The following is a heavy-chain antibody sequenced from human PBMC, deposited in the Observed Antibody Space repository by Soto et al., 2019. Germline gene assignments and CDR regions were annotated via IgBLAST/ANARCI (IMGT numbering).Heavy chain of an antibody. J-gene: IGHJ4*02. CDR3: AKDSGDY. V-gene: IGHV3-30*18. Sequence: QVQLVESGGGVVQPGRSLRLSCAASGFTFSSYGMHWVRQAPGKGLEWVAVISYDGSNKYYADSVKGRFTISRDNSKNTLYLQMNILRAEDKAVYYCAKDSGDYWGQGTLVTVSS. CDR1: GFTFSSYG. CDR2: ISYDGSNK. D-gene: IGHD3-10*01.